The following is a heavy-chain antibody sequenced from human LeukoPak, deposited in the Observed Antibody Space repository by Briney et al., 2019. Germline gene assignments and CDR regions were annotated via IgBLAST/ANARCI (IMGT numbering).Heavy chain of an antibody. Sequence: SETLSLTCAVYGGSFSDYYWTWIRQPPGKGLEWIGEINHSGSTNYNPSLKSRVTISVDTSKNQFSLKLSSVTAADTAVYYCARGYSTLTYNWFDPWGQGTLVTVSS. J-gene: IGHJ5*02. CDR2: INHSGST. CDR1: GGSFSDYY. V-gene: IGHV4-34*01. CDR3: ARGYSTLTYNWFDP. D-gene: IGHD4-17*01.